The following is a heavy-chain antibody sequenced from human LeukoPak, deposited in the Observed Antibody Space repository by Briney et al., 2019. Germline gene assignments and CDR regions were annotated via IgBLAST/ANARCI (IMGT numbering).Heavy chain of an antibody. CDR1: GFTFDDYA. V-gene: IGHV3-9*01. J-gene: IGHJ4*02. CDR2: ISWNSGSI. CDR3: AKEADYGPVDY. Sequence: GRSLRLSCAASGFTFDDYAMHWVRQAPGKGLEWVSGISWNSGSIGYADSVKGRFTISRDNAKNSLYLQMNSLRAEDTALYYCAKEADYGPVDYWGQGTLGTVSP. D-gene: IGHD4-17*01.